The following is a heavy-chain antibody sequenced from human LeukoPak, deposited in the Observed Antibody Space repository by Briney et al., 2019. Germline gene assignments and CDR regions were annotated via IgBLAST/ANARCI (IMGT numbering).Heavy chain of an antibody. CDR2: ISGSGDTT. CDR3: ATNYYASGSHEYFQH. V-gene: IGHV3-23*01. Sequence: GGSLRLYCAASGFTFSSYAMSWVRQAPGKGLEWVSVISGSGDTTYYADSVKGRFTISRDNSKNTLYLQMNSLRAEDTAVYYCATNYYASGSHEYFQHWGQGTLVTVSS. CDR1: GFTFSSYA. D-gene: IGHD3-10*01. J-gene: IGHJ1*01.